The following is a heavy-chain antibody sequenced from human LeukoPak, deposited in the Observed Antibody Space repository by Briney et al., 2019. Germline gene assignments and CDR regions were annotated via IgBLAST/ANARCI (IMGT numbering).Heavy chain of an antibody. CDR2: INHSGST. CDR3: ARGRYSSSWYYDNWFDP. Sequence: SETLSLTCAVYGGSFSGYYWSWIRQPPGKGLEWIGEINHSGSTNYNPSLKSRVTISVDTSKNQFSLKLNSVTAADTAVYYCARGRYSSSWYYDNWFDPWGQGTLVTVSS. D-gene: IGHD6-13*01. V-gene: IGHV4-34*01. J-gene: IGHJ5*02. CDR1: GGSFSGYY.